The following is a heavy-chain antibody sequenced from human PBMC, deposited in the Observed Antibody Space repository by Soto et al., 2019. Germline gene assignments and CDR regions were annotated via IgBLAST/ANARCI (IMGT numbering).Heavy chain of an antibody. Sequence: SETRSRTWPFSGWALRGMSWNWIRQPHGKGLEWIGNVYDIVTTNYNPSLKSRVTISADTSKNQISLKLTSVTTADTAVYFCARDIPIVTGYYMGLDYWGHGDLVNVSA. CDR1: GWALRGMS. CDR2: VYDIVTT. CDR3: ARDIPIVTGYYMGLDY. J-gene: IGHJ4*01. D-gene: IGHD3-9*01. V-gene: IGHV4-59*01.